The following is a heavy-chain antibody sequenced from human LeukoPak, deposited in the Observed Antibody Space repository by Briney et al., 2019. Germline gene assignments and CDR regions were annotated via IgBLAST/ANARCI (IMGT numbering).Heavy chain of an antibody. Sequence: SETLSLTCTVSGGSISSYYWTWIRQPPGKGLGLEWIGYIYYSGGTNYNPSLKSRVTISIDTSKNQVSLKLSSVTAADTAVYYCARGRSSGWSVYFDYWGQGTLVTVSS. CDR1: GGSISSYY. V-gene: IGHV4-59*01. CDR3: ARGRSSGWSVYFDY. D-gene: IGHD6-19*01. J-gene: IGHJ4*02. CDR2: IYYSGGT.